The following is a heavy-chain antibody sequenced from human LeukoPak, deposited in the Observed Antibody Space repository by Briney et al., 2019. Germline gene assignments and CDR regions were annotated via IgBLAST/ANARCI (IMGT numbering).Heavy chain of an antibody. V-gene: IGHV3-23*01. D-gene: IGHD1-26*01. CDR1: GFTFSSYA. J-gene: IGHJ4*02. CDR2: ISGSGGNT. CDR3: AREIIGGASFLDY. Sequence: GGSLRLSCAASGFTFSSYAMNWVRQAPGKGLEWVSEISGSGGNTYYADSMKGRFTISRDNSKNTLYLQMNSLRAEDTAVYFCAREIIGGASFLDYWGQGTLVTVSS.